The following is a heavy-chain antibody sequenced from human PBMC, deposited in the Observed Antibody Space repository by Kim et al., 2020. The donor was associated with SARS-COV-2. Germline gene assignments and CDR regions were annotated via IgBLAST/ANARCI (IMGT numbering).Heavy chain of an antibody. CDR3: ARVRGIAAAVLDY. V-gene: IGHV1-3*01. J-gene: IGHJ4*02. D-gene: IGHD6-13*01. Sequence: YSQKFQGRVTITRDTSASTAYMELSSLRSEDTAVYYCARVRGIAAAVLDYWGQGTLVTVSS.